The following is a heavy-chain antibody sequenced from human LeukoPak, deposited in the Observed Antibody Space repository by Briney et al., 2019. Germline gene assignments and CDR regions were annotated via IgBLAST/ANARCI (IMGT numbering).Heavy chain of an antibody. CDR1: GYTFTSYD. V-gene: IGHV1-8*03. D-gene: IGHD6-19*01. J-gene: IGHJ6*03. Sequence: GASVKVSCKASGYTFTSYDINWVRQATGQGLEWMGWMNPNSGNTGYAQKFQGRVTITRNTSISTAYMELSSLRSEDTAVYYCARGGVAVAGTSVGYYYYMDVWGKGTTVTVSS. CDR2: MNPNSGNT. CDR3: ARGGVAVAGTSVGYYYYMDV.